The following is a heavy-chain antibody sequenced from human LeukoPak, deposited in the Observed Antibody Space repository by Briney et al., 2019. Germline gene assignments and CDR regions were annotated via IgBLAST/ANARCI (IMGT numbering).Heavy chain of an antibody. CDR2: IFGSGGSA. J-gene: IGHJ4*02. CDR3: AKTTTGYSSGRYPGWPVDY. D-gene: IGHD6-19*01. CDR1: GFTFNSYA. V-gene: IGHV3-23*01. Sequence: GGSLRLSCAASGFTFNSYAMYWVRQAPGKGLELVSGIFGSGGSAHYADPVKGRFTTFRDNSKNTVYLQMNSLRAEDTAVYYCAKTTTGYSSGRYPGWPVDYWGQGTLVTVSS.